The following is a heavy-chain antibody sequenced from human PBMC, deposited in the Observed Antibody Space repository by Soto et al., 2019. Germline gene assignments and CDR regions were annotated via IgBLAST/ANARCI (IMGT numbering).Heavy chain of an antibody. V-gene: IGHV1-3*01. Sequence: ASVKVSCKASGYTFTSYGISWVRQAPGQGLEWMGWINAGNGNTKYSQKFQGRVTITRDTSASTAYMELSSLRSEDTAVYYCARGFSGGDADCFDPPGQATRVSVAS. D-gene: IGHD2-21*02. CDR3: ARGFSGGDADCFDP. CDR2: INAGNGNT. J-gene: IGHJ5*02. CDR1: GYTFTSYG.